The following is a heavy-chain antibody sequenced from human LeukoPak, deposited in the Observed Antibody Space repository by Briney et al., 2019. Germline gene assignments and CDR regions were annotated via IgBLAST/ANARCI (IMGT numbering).Heavy chain of an antibody. J-gene: IGHJ5*02. Sequence: GGSLRLSCAASGFTFSSYAMHWVRQAPGKGLEWVAVISYDGSNKYYADSVKGRFTISRDNSKNTLYLQMNSLRAEDTAVYYCAKAAGAVTAINDWFDPWGQGTLVTVSS. CDR3: AKAAGAVTAINDWFDP. CDR2: ISYDGSNK. V-gene: IGHV3-30-3*01. CDR1: GFTFSSYA. D-gene: IGHD2-21*02.